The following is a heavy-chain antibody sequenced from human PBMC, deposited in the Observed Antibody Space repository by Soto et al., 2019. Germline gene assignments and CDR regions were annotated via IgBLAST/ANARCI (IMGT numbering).Heavy chain of an antibody. J-gene: IGHJ4*02. CDR3: ASSLGSGYYKLYYFDY. D-gene: IGHD3-3*01. V-gene: IGHV1-69*02. Sequence: QVQLVQSGAEVKKPGSSVKVSCKASGGTFSSYTISWVRQAPGQGLEWMGRIIPILGIANYAQKFQGRVTITADKSTSTAYMELSSLRSEDMAVYYCASSLGSGYYKLYYFDYWGQGTLVTVSS. CDR1: GGTFSSYT. CDR2: IIPILGIA.